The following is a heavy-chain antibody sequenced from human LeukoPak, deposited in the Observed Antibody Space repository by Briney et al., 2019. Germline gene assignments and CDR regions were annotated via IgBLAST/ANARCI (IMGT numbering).Heavy chain of an antibody. CDR2: ISWNSGTT. Sequence: PGRSLRLSCAASGFTFDDYPMHWVRQAPGKGLEWVSGISWNSGTTRYADSVKGRFTISRDNAKNSLYLQMNSLRAEDTALYYCAKGVYMAVAGLLDYWGQGTLVTVSS. V-gene: IGHV3-9*01. D-gene: IGHD6-19*01. CDR1: GFTFDDYP. J-gene: IGHJ4*02. CDR3: AKGVYMAVAGLLDY.